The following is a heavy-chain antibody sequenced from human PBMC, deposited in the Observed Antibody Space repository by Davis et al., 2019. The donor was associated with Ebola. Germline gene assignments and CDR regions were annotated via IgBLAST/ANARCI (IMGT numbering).Heavy chain of an antibody. CDR1: GFIFTDYY. D-gene: IGHD2/OR15-2a*01. V-gene: IGHV1-2*02. CDR2: ISLNSGST. J-gene: IGHJ3*02. Sequence: ASVKVSCKASGFIFTDYYMHWVRQAPGQGPEWMGWISLNSGSTKYSHKFQGRVTMARDTSITTAYMELRSLRSDDTAVYYCARTIALDQPTFRIWGQGTMVIVSS. CDR3: ARTIALDQPTFRI.